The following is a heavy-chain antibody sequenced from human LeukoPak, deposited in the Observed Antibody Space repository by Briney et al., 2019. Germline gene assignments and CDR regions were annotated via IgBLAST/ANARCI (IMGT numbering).Heavy chain of an antibody. V-gene: IGHV3-30*02. CDR2: IRYDGSNK. J-gene: IGHJ4*02. D-gene: IGHD5-24*01. CDR1: GFTFSSYG. Sequence: GGSLRLSCAASGFTFSSYGMHWVRQAPGKGLEWVAFIRYDGSNKYYADSVKGRFTISRDNSKNTLYLQMNSLRAEDTAVYYCAKARRRDGYNFFGVFDYWGQGTLVTVSS. CDR3: AKARRRDGYNFFGVFDY.